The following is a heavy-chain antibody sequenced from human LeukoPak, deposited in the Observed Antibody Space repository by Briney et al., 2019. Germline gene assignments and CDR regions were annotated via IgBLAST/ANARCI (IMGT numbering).Heavy chain of an antibody. V-gene: IGHV5-10-1*01. Sequence: PGGSLRLSCKGSGYSFTSYWISWVRQMPGKGLEWMGRIDPSDSYTNYSPSFQGHVTISADKSISTAYLQWSSLRAEDTAVYYCAKDRIPTSGWESDYWGQGTLVTVSS. D-gene: IGHD3-22*01. CDR1: GYSFTSYW. CDR3: AKDRIPTSGWESDY. CDR2: IDPSDSYT. J-gene: IGHJ4*02.